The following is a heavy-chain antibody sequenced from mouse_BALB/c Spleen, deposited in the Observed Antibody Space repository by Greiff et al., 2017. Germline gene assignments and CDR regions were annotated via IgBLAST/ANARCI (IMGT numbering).Heavy chain of an antibody. CDR3: ARSYRYDEGYAMDY. Sequence: VQLKESGAELVKPGASVKLSCTASGFNIKDTYMHWVKQRPEQGLEWIGRIDPANGNTKYDPKFQGKATITADTSSNTAYLQLSSLTPEDTAVYYCARSYRYDEGYAMDYWGQGTSVTVSS. CDR1: GFNIKDTY. V-gene: IGHV14-3*02. D-gene: IGHD2-14*01. J-gene: IGHJ4*01. CDR2: IDPANGNT.